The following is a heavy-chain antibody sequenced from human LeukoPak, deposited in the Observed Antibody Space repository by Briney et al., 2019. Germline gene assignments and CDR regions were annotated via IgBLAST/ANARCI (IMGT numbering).Heavy chain of an antibody. V-gene: IGHV3-21*01. J-gene: IGHJ3*02. D-gene: IGHD6-6*01. CDR1: GFSFSTYA. CDR2: ISTTSSYI. Sequence: PGGSLRLSCAASGFSFSTYAISWVRQAPGKGLEWVSCISTTSSYIFYADSVRGRFTISRDNAKNSLYLQMDSLRAEDTAVYYCARRGIITSYAFEIWGQGTMVTVSS. CDR3: ARRGIITSYAFEI.